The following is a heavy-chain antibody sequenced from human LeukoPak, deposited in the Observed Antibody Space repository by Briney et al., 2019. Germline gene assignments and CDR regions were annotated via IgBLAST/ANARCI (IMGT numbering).Heavy chain of an antibody. Sequence: GASVKVSCKASGYTFTGYYMHWVRQAPGQGLEWMGWINPNSGGTNYAQKFQGRVTMTRDTSISTAYMELSRLRSDDTAVYYCASRAFYSSSSIDYWGQGTLVTVSS. D-gene: IGHD6-6*01. CDR2: INPNSGGT. J-gene: IGHJ4*02. V-gene: IGHV1-2*02. CDR3: ASRAFYSSSSIDY. CDR1: GYTFTGYY.